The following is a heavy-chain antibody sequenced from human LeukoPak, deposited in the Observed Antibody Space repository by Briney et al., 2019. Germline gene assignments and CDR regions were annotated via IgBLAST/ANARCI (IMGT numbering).Heavy chain of an antibody. CDR2: ISYDGSNK. CDR3: ARGAIVVVPAAVDY. J-gene: IGHJ4*02. CDR1: GFTFSSHA. Sequence: GVSLRLSCAASGFTFSSHAMHWVRQAPGKGREWVAVISYDGSNKYYADSVKGRFTISRDNSKNTLYLQMNSLRAEDTAVYYCARGAIVVVPAAVDYWGEGTLVTVSS. V-gene: IGHV3-30-3*01. D-gene: IGHD2-2*01.